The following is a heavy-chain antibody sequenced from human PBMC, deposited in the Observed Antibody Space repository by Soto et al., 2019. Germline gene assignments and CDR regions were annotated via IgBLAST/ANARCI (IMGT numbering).Heavy chain of an antibody. Sequence: QVRLVQSGPEVRKPGASVKISCEASGYSFTGHYLHWVRQAPGHGLEWMGWINPNSGGTNYAQKFQDWISITRDKALRTVYMDLSSLRPEDTAMYYCAKSDGAEEHDAFDIWGQGTMISVS. CDR2: INPNSGGT. V-gene: IGHV1-2*04. CDR1: GYSFTGHY. CDR3: AKSDGAEEHDAFDI. D-gene: IGHD1-26*01. J-gene: IGHJ3*02.